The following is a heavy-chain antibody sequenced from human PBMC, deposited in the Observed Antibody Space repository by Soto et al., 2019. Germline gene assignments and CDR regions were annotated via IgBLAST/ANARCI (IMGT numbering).Heavy chain of an antibody. Sequence: PGGSLRLSCAVSGFTFRTYAMHWVRQAPGKGLEWVAVVSYDGRGQYYADSVRGRFTISRDNSNSALYLQMSSLRPEDTAVYYCARSYYYESPPVNFDYWGQGALVTVSS. CDR2: VSYDGRGQ. CDR3: ARSYYYESPPVNFDY. V-gene: IGHV3-30-3*01. J-gene: IGHJ4*02. D-gene: IGHD3-22*01. CDR1: GFTFRTYA.